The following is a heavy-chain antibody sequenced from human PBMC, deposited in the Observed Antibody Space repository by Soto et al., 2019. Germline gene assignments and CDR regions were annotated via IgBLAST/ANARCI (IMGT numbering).Heavy chain of an antibody. Sequence: SETLSLTCTVSGGSISSSSYYWGWIRQPPGKGLEWIGSIYYSGSTYYNPSLKSRVTISVDTSKNQFSLKLSSVTAADTAVYYCARPDIVVVPAAISSLSSGAFDIWGQGTMVTLSS. CDR2: IYYSGST. CDR1: GGSISSSSYY. V-gene: IGHV4-39*01. CDR3: ARPDIVVVPAAISSLSSGAFDI. D-gene: IGHD2-2*02. J-gene: IGHJ3*02.